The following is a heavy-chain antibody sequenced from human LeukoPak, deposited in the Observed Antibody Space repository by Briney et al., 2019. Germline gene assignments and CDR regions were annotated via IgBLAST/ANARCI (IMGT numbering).Heavy chain of an antibody. CDR1: GGTFSSYA. CDR3: ARSEYSSGWFSAFDI. Sequence: GASVKVSCKASGGTFSSYAISWVRQAPGQGLEWMGGIIPIFGTANYAQKFQGRVTITADESTSTAYMELSSLRSEDTAVYYCARSEYSSGWFSAFDIWGQGTMVTVSS. J-gene: IGHJ3*02. V-gene: IGHV1-69*13. CDR2: IIPIFGTA. D-gene: IGHD6-19*01.